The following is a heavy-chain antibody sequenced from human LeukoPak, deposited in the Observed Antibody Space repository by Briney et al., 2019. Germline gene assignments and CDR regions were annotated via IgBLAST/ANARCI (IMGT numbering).Heavy chain of an antibody. CDR1: GYPFTSYG. D-gene: IGHD6-19*01. V-gene: IGHV1-18*01. CDR3: ARSSLAVAGSVFDY. Sequence: ASVKVSCKASGYPFTSYGISWVRQAPGQGLEWMGWISTYNGNTNYAQKLQGRVSMTTDTSTSTAYMELRSLRSDDTAVYYCARSSLAVAGSVFDYWGQGTLVTVS. CDR2: ISTYNGNT. J-gene: IGHJ4*02.